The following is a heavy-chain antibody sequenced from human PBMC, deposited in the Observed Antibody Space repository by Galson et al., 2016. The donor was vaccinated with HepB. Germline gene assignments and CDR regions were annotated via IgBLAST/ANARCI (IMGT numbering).Heavy chain of an antibody. CDR1: GFTFSGYS. D-gene: IGHD5-12*01. V-gene: IGHV3-21*01. J-gene: IGHJ4*02. CDR2: ITSYGSHI. Sequence: SLRLSCAASGFTFSGYSMSWVRQAPGKGLEWVSSITSYGSHIFYADSVMGRFTISRDNAKNALYLQMNRLRAEDTAVYYCARPVDSRGDPFNYWGQGTMVTVSS. CDR3: ARPVDSRGDPFNY.